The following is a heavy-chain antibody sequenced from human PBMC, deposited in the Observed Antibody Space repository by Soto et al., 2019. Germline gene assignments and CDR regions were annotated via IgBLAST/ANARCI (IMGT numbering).Heavy chain of an antibody. J-gene: IGHJ4*02. CDR3: AAMGELSLIVDY. D-gene: IGHD3-16*02. Sequence: SETLSLTCTVSGGSISSYYWSWIRQPPGKGLEWIGYIYYSGSTNYNPSLKSRVTISVDTSKNQFSLKLSSVTAAAPAVYYCAAMGELSLIVDYWGQGTLVTVSS. CDR2: IYYSGST. CDR1: GGSISSYY. V-gene: IGHV4-59*08.